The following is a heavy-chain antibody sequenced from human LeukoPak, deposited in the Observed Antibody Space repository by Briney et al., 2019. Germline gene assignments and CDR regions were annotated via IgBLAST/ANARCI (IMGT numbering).Heavy chain of an antibody. Sequence: GGSLRLSCAASGFTFSSYWMHWVRQAPGKGLVWVSRINSDGSSTSYADSVKGRFTISRDNAKNTLYLQMNSLRAEDTAVYYCARADTYYYDSSGYHYFDYWGQGTLVTVSS. V-gene: IGHV3-74*01. D-gene: IGHD3-22*01. CDR2: INSDGSST. CDR3: ARADTYYYDSSGYHYFDY. CDR1: GFTFSSYW. J-gene: IGHJ4*02.